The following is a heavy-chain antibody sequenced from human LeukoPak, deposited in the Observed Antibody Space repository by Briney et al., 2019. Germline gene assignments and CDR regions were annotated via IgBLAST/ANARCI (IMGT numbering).Heavy chain of an antibody. J-gene: IGHJ6*02. V-gene: IGHV3-33*01. CDR2: IWYDGSKK. D-gene: IGHD2-8*02. CDR1: GFTFDTYA. CDR3: ARGYCTGNSCRPYYYYGVDV. Sequence: GGSLRLSCAASGFTFDTYAMHWVRQAPGEGLEWVAIIWYDGSKKEYADSVKGRFSVSRDNSKNTLDMQMNSLRAEDTAVYYCARGYCTGNSCRPYYYYGVDVWGQGTTVTVSS.